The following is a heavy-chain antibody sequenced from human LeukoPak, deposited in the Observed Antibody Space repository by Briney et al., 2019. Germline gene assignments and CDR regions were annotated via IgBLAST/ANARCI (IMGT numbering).Heavy chain of an antibody. CDR2: INHSGST. CDR1: GGSFSGYY. V-gene: IGHV4-34*01. J-gene: IGHJ6*03. CDR3: ASQNRAYCSGGSCHSGYYYYYYMDV. D-gene: IGHD2-15*01. Sequence: PSETLSLTCAVYGGSFSGYYWSWIRQPPGKGLEWIGEINHSGSTNYNPSLKSRVTISVDTSKNQFSLKLSSVTAADTAVYYCASQNRAYCSGGSCHSGYYYYYYMDVWGKGTTVTVSS.